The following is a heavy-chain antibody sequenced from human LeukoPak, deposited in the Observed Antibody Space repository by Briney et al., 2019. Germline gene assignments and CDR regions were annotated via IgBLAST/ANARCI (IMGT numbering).Heavy chain of an antibody. V-gene: IGHV3-48*03. Sequence: PGGSLRLSCAASGXTFSSYEMNWVRQAPGKGLEWLSYISSSGSTIYYADSVKGRFTISRDNAKSSLYLQMNTLRAEDTAVYYCARAGHVITMIVVLDAFDIWGQGTMVTVSS. D-gene: IGHD3-22*01. CDR1: GXTFSSYE. J-gene: IGHJ3*02. CDR3: ARAGHVITMIVVLDAFDI. CDR2: ISSSGSTI.